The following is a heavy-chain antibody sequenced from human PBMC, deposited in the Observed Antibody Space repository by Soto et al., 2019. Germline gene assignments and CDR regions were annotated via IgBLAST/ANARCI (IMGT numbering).Heavy chain of an antibody. J-gene: IGHJ6*01. CDR3: ARAGPPSYCTNGVCPYYYYYGMDV. CDR2: IYYSGST. Sequence: PSETLSLTCTVSGGSISSGGYYWSWIRQHPGKGLEWIGYIYYSGSTYYNPSLKSRVTISVDTSKNQFSLKLSSVTAADTAVYYCARAGPPSYCTNGVCPYYYYYGMDVWGQGNTVTVSS. CDR1: GGSISSGGYY. D-gene: IGHD2-8*01. V-gene: IGHV4-31*03.